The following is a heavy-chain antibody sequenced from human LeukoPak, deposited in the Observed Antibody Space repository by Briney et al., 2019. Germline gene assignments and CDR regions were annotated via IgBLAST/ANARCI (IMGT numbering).Heavy chain of an antibody. J-gene: IGHJ4*02. CDR1: GGSISSYY. CDR2: IYYSGST. D-gene: IGHD6-19*01. V-gene: IGHV4-59*12. CDR3: AKHSSGWYYFDY. Sequence: PSETLSLTCAVSGGSISSYYWSWIRQPPGKGLEWIGYIYYSGSTNSNPSLKSRVTISVDTSKNQFSLKLSSVTAADTAVYYCAKHSSGWYYFDYWGQGTLVTVSS.